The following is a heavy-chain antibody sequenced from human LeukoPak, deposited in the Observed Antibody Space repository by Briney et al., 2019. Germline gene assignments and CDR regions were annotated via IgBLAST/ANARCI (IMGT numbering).Heavy chain of an antibody. Sequence: SQTLSLTCTVSGGSISSGDYYWSWVRQPPGKGLEWIGFIYHSGTTFYNPSLKSRITISVDTSKNQFSLKLSSVTAADTAVYYCASRLGGASFQHWGQGTLVTVSS. J-gene: IGHJ1*01. CDR3: ASRLGGASFQH. CDR1: GGSISSGDYY. D-gene: IGHD1-26*01. V-gene: IGHV4-30-4*01. CDR2: IYHSGTT.